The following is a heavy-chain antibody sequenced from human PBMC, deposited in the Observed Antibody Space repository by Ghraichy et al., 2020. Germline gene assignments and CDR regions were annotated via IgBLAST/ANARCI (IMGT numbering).Heavy chain of an antibody. V-gene: IGHV4-31*03. CDR1: GGSISSGGYY. J-gene: IGHJ4*02. CDR3: AIVDTKKVVVMI. Sequence: SETLSLTCTVSGGSISSGGYYWSWIRQHPGKGLEWIGYISDSGSTYYNPSLKSRLTISVDTSKNQFSLKLSSATAADTAVYYCAIVDTKKVVVMIWGQGTLVTVSS. D-gene: IGHD3-22*01. CDR2: ISDSGST.